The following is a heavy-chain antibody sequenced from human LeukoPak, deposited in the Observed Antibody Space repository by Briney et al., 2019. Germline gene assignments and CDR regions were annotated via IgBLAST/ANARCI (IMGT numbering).Heavy chain of an antibody. CDR1: GYSFTNYW. J-gene: IGHJ4*02. V-gene: IGHV5-10-1*01. CDR3: TRLSYYGSGLLDY. D-gene: IGHD3-10*01. Sequence: GKSLRISCKASGYSFTNYWISWVRQMPGKGLEWMGRIDPSDSNTNYSPSLQGHVTISADKSINTAYLQWSSLKASDTAMYYCTRLSYYGSGLLDYWGQGTRVTVSS. CDR2: IDPSDSNT.